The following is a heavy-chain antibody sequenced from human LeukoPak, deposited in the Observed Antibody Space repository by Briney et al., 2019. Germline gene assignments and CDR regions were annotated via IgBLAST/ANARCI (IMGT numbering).Heavy chain of an antibody. D-gene: IGHD1-1*01. J-gene: IGHJ4*02. CDR3: TITTGTTLGLMDY. Sequence: SGTLSLTCAVYGGSFSGYYWRWIRQPPGKGLEWIGEINYSGSTNYNPSLKSRVTISVDTSKNQLSLKMSSVTAADTAVYYCTITTGTTLGLMDYWGQGTLVTVSS. CDR2: INYSGST. V-gene: IGHV4-34*01. CDR1: GGSFSGYY.